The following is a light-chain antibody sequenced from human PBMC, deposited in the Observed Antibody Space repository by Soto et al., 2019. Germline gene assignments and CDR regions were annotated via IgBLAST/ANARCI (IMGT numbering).Light chain of an antibody. CDR2: DAS. CDR3: QQYHSYLT. V-gene: IGKV1-5*01. CDR1: QSISSW. Sequence: DIQMTQSPSTLSASVGDRVTITCRASQSISSWLAWYQQKPGKAPKLLICDASSLQSGVPSRFSGSGSGTEFTISISRLQPDAFANYYCQQYHSYLTFGQGTKVEIK. J-gene: IGKJ1*01.